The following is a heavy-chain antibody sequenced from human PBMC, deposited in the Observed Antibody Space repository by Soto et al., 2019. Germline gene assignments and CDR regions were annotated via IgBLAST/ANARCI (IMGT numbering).Heavy chain of an antibody. CDR3: ARPESGYDLGGLGY. CDR1: GYTFTSYG. Sequence: ASVKVSCKASGYTFTSYGISWVRQAPGQGLERMGWISAYNGNTNYAQKLQGRVTMTTHTSTSTAYMELRSLRSDDTAVYYCARPESGYDLGGLGYWGQGTLVTVSS. CDR2: ISAYNGNT. V-gene: IGHV1-18*01. J-gene: IGHJ4*02. D-gene: IGHD5-12*01.